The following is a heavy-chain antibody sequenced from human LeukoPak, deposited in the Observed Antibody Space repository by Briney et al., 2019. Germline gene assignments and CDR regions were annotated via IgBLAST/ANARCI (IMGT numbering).Heavy chain of an antibody. V-gene: IGHV3-33*08. D-gene: IGHD5-24*01. CDR2: IWYDGSNK. CDR3: ARETSDGYNYGPYFDY. J-gene: IGHJ4*02. Sequence: GGSLRLSCAASGFTFSTYSMNWVRQAPGKGLEWVAVIWYDGSNKYYADSVKGRFTISRDNSKNTLYLQMNSLRAEDTAVYYCARETSDGYNYGPYFDYWGQGTLVTVSS. CDR1: GFTFSTYS.